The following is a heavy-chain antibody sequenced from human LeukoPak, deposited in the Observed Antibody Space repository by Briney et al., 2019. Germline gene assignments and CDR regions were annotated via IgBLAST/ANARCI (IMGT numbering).Heavy chain of an antibody. V-gene: IGHV4-61*05. CDR1: GGSISSSSYY. D-gene: IGHD3-16*01. Sequence: PSETLSLTCTVSGGSISSSSYYWGWIREPPGKGLEWIGQTSYSGSPNYNPPLKSRVTISVDTSKSQRSLKVTSVTGADTVVYYCARFGVDYDMDVWGQGTTVTVSS. J-gene: IGHJ6*02. CDR3: ARFGVDYDMDV. CDR2: TSYSGSP.